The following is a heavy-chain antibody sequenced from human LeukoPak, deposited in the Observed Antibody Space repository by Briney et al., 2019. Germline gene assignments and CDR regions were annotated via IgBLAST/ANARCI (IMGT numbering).Heavy chain of an antibody. J-gene: IGHJ4*02. CDR2: IYHSGST. V-gene: IGHV4-4*02. Sequence: SGTLSLTCAVSGGSISSSNWWSWVRQPPGKGLEWIGEIYHSGSTNYNPSLKSRVTISVDTSKNQFSLKLSSVTAADTAVYYCAGAAVAAYYFDYWGQGTLVTVSS. CDR3: AGAAVAAYYFDY. D-gene: IGHD6-19*01. CDR1: GGSISSSNW.